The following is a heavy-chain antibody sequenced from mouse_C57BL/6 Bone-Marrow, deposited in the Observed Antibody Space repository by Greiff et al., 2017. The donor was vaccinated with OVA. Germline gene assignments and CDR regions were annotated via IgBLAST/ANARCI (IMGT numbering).Heavy chain of an antibody. J-gene: IGHJ2*01. V-gene: IGHV1-31*01. D-gene: IGHD3-3*01. CDR3: ARGTYFDY. CDR1: GYSFTGYY. Sequence: VQLKQSGPELVKPGASVTISCKASGYSFTGYYMHWVQQSHGNVLEWIGDIYPCTGVSSYNQKFKGKATLTVDKSSSTAYMELRSLTSEDSAVYSCARGTYFDYCGQGTTPTVS. CDR2: IYPCTGVS.